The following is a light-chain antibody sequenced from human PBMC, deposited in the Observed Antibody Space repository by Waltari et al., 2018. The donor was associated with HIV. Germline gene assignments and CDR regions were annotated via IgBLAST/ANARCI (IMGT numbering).Light chain of an antibody. V-gene: IGLV3-19*01. CDR2: GEN. Sequence: SSELAQDPAVSVALGQTVRITCQGDSVRSYYASWYQQKPGQAPVLVVYGENNRPSGIHDRFPCSRAGNTASLTIAGAQTEDEADYYCNSRDSSGHWFFGGGTKVTVL. J-gene: IGLJ3*02. CDR3: NSRDSSGHWF. CDR1: SVRSYY.